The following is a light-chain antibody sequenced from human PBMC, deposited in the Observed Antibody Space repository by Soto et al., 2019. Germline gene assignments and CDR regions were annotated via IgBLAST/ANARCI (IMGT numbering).Light chain of an antibody. CDR1: QSISSW. CDR2: KAS. CDR3: QQYSTYTWT. J-gene: IGKJ1*01. Sequence: DIQMTQFPSTLSASVGDRVTITCRASQSISSWLAWYQQKPGKAPKLLIYKASSSESGVPSRFSGSGSGTEFTLTISSLQPDDFATYYCQQYSTYTWTFGQGTKVEIK. V-gene: IGKV1-5*03.